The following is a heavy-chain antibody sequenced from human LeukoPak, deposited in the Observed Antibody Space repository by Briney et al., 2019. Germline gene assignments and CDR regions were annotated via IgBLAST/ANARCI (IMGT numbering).Heavy chain of an antibody. V-gene: IGHV4-59*01. CDR2: IYYSGST. CDR3: ARGGSSGWYDVDY. Sequence: PSETLSLTCTVSGGSISSYYWSWIRQPPGKGLEWIGYIYYSGSTNYNPSLKSRVTISVDTSKNQFSLKLSSVTAADTAVYYCARGGSSGWYDVDYWGQGTLVTVSS. CDR1: GGSISSYY. D-gene: IGHD6-19*01. J-gene: IGHJ4*02.